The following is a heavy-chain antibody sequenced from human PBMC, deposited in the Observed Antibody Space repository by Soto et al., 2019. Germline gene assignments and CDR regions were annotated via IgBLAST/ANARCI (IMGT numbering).Heavy chain of an antibody. V-gene: IGHV1-8*01. CDR3: AILRGGSGGFMDV. D-gene: IGHD3-10*01. J-gene: IGHJ6*03. CDR2: MDPNTGAT. CDR1: GATFTSYD. Sequence: QVQLVQSGAEVKKPGASVKVSCKASGATFTSYDINWVRQAPGQGLEWMGWMDPNTGATASAQKFQGRVTVTTNTSMSTAYMELNSLRSEDTAVYYCAILRGGSGGFMDVWGKGTTVTVSS.